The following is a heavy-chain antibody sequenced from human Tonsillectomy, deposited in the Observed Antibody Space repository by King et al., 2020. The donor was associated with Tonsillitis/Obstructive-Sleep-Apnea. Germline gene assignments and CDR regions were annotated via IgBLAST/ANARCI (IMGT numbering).Heavy chain of an antibody. V-gene: IGHV3-15*01. CDR2: IKSKTDDGPT. CDR1: GFTFSNAW. J-gene: IGHJ4*02. D-gene: IGHD3/OR15-3a*01. Sequence: VQLVESGGGLLKPGGSLRLSCVVSGFTFSNAWMSWVRQAPGKGLEWVGRIKSKTDDGPTDYAAPVKGRFTISRDDSKNTLYLQMNSLKAEDTAMYYCTGRNQLDFWGQGTLVTVSS. CDR3: TGRNQLDF.